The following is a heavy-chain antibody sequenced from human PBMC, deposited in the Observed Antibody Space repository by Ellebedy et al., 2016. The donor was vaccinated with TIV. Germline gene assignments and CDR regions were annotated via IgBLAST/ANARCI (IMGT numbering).Heavy chain of an antibody. J-gene: IGHJ4*02. CDR1: GGSISSSSYY. Sequence: MPSETLSLTCTVSGGSISSSSYYWGWIRQPPGKGLEWIGYIYYSGSTTYNSSLKSRVTISVDTSKNQFSLKLSSVTAADTAVYYCARFNTGGGNSQYYFEYWGQGTLVTVSS. V-gene: IGHV4-61*05. CDR2: IYYSGST. D-gene: IGHD4-23*01. CDR3: ARFNTGGGNSQYYFEY.